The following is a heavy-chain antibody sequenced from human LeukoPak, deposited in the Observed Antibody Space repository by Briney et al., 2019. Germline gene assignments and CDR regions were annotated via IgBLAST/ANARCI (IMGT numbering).Heavy chain of an antibody. Sequence: ASVKVSCKASGYTFTGYYMHWVRQAPGQGLEWMGWINPNSGGTNYAQKFQGRVTITRDTSISTAYMELSRLRSDDTAVYYCARVPLVLLWFGELFDYWGQGTLVTVSS. CDR2: INPNSGGT. D-gene: IGHD3-10*01. V-gene: IGHV1-2*02. J-gene: IGHJ4*02. CDR3: ARVPLVLLWFGELFDY. CDR1: GYTFTGYY.